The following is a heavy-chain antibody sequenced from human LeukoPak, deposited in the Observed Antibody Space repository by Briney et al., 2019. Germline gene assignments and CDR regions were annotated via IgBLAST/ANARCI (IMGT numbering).Heavy chain of an antibody. Sequence: GGSLRLSCAASGFTVSTYYMTWVRQAPGKGLECVSVIYSGGSTYYADSVKGRFTFSRDNSKNTLYLQMNSLRAEDTAMYYCARGLGYCTSTTCLLPFDYWGQGTLVTVPS. D-gene: IGHD2-2*01. J-gene: IGHJ4*02. CDR3: ARGLGYCTSTTCLLPFDY. CDR1: GFTVSTYY. V-gene: IGHV3-53*01. CDR2: IYSGGST.